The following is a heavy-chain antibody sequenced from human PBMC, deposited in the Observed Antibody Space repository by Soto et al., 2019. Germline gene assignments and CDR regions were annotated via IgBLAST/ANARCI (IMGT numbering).Heavy chain of an antibody. V-gene: IGHV1-3*01. CDR2: INAGNGNT. D-gene: IGHD2-2*01. Sequence: QVPLVQSGAEVEKPGASVKVSCKASGYTFTNYAVHWVRQAPGQRLEWMGWINAGNGNTRFSQNLQGRVTITRDTSASTVYMELSSLRSEDTAVYYCARGHLAVVPVASWFYYMDVWGKGTTVTVSS. CDR1: GYTFTNYA. CDR3: ARGHLAVVPVASWFYYMDV. J-gene: IGHJ6*03.